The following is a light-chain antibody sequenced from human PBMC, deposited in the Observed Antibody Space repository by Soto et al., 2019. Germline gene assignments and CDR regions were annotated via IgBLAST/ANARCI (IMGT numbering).Light chain of an antibody. CDR3: HQYNDWRT. CDR1: ESVSKY. Sequence: EVVLTQSPATLSVSPGERAILSCRASESVSKYLAWYQQKPGQAPRLLIYEASARATGIPSRFSGSGSGTEFPLTINSLQSEDFAVYYCHQYNDWRTFGQGTRVEIK. V-gene: IGKV3-15*01. J-gene: IGKJ1*01. CDR2: EAS.